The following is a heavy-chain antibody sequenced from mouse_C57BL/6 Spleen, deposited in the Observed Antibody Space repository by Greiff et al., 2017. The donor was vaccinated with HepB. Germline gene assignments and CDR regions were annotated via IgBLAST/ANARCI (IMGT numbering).Heavy chain of an antibody. D-gene: IGHD4-1*02. J-gene: IGHJ4*01. CDR2: INPNNGGT. V-gene: IGHV1-26*01. Sequence: EVQLQQSGPELVKPGASVKISCKASGYTFTDYYMNWVKQSHGKSLEWIGDINPNNGGTNYNQKFKGKATLTVDKSSSTAYMELRSLTSEDSAVYYCARRATGPGAMDYWGQGTSVTVSS. CDR1: GYTFTDYY. CDR3: ARRATGPGAMDY.